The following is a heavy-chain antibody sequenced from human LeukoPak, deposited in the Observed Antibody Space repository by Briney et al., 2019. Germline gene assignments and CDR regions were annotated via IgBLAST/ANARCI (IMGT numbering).Heavy chain of an antibody. CDR2: ISSSSSTI. D-gene: IGHD3-9*01. CDR3: ASSYFDNSSHAFDI. CDR1: GFTFSSYS. V-gene: IGHV3-48*01. J-gene: IGHJ3*02. Sequence: GGSLRLPCAASGFTFSSYSMNWVRQAPGKGLEWVSYISSSSSTIYYADSVKGRFTISRDNAKNSLYLQMNSLRAEDTAVYYCASSYFDNSSHAFDIWGHGTMVTVSS.